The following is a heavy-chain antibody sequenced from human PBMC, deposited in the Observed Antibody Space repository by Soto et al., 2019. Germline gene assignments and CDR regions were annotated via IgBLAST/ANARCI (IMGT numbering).Heavy chain of an antibody. CDR1: GFTFDDYA. CDR2: ISWNSGSI. CDR3: AKDSSIAGYYYYYMEV. Sequence: GGSLRLSCAASGFTFDDYAMHWVRQAPGKGLEWVSGISWNSGSIGYADSVKGRFTISRDNAKNSLYLQVNSLRAEDTALYYCAKDSSIAGYYYYYMEVWGKGTTVTLSS. J-gene: IGHJ6*03. D-gene: IGHD6-13*01. V-gene: IGHV3-9*01.